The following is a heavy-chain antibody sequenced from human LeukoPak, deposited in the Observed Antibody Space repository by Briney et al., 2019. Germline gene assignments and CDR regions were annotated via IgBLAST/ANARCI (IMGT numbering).Heavy chain of an antibody. CDR3: ARHSKYYDFWSGLRESFDI. Sequence: ASETLSLTCTVSGGSISSGGYYWSWIRQPPGKGLEWIGYIYHSGSTYYNPSLKSRVTISVDRSKNQFSLKLSSVTAADTAVYYCARHSKYYDFWSGLRESFDIWGQGTMVTVSS. V-gene: IGHV4-30-2*01. J-gene: IGHJ3*02. CDR1: GGSISSGGYY. D-gene: IGHD3-3*01. CDR2: IYHSGST.